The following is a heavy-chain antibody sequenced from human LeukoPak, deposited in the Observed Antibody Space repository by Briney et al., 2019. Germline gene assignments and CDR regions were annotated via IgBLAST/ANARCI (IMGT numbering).Heavy chain of an antibody. D-gene: IGHD6-13*01. CDR1: GFTFSSYS. Sequence: GGSLRLSCAASGFTFSSYSMNWVRQAPGKGLEWVSSISSSSSYIYYADSVKGRFTISRDNAKNSLYLQMNSLRAEDTAVYYCARVVRSSSWYIWGSDYWGQGTLVTVSS. V-gene: IGHV3-21*01. J-gene: IGHJ4*02. CDR2: ISSSSSYI. CDR3: ARVVRSSSWYIWGSDY.